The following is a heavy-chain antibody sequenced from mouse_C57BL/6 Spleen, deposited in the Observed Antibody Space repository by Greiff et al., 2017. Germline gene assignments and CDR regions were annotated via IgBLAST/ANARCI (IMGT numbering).Heavy chain of an antibody. D-gene: IGHD1-1*01. CDR3: ARHEDCDYYGSSYDYYAMDY. Sequence: QVQLQQSGAELVKPGASVKLSCKASGYTFTEYTIHWVKQRSGQGLEWIGWFYPGSGSIKYNEKFKDKATLTADKSSSTVYMELSRLTSEDSAVYFCARHEDCDYYGSSYDYYAMDYWGQGTSVTVSS. CDR2: FYPGSGSI. J-gene: IGHJ4*01. CDR1: GYTFTEYT. V-gene: IGHV1-62-2*01.